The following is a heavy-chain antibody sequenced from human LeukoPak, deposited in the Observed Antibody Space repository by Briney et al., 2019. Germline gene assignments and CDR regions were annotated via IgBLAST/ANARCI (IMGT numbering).Heavy chain of an antibody. D-gene: IGHD3-10*01. CDR2: INSDGSEG. V-gene: IGHV3-7*03. CDR3: ARDSRAGSGSRPHD. Sequence: GGSLRLSCAVSGFTFSGFWMSWSRQAPGKGLEWVASINSDGSEGYYADVVKGRFTISRDNAKNSLYLQINSLRAEDTAVYYCARDSRAGSGSRPHDWGQGTLVTVSS. CDR1: GFTFSGFW. J-gene: IGHJ4*02.